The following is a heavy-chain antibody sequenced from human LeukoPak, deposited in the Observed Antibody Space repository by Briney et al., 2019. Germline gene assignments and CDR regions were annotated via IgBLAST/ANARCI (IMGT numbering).Heavy chain of an antibody. J-gene: IGHJ6*02. CDR2: INHSGST. D-gene: IGHD3-10*01. Sequence: PSETLSLTCAVYGGSFSGYYWSWIRQPPGKGLEWIGEINHSGSTNYNPSLKSRVTISVDTSKNQFSLKLSSVTAADTAVYYCARGSYGSGSYYDTGNYYYGMDVWGQGTTVTVSS. CDR1: GGSFSGYY. V-gene: IGHV4-34*01. CDR3: ARGSYGSGSYYDTGNYYYGMDV.